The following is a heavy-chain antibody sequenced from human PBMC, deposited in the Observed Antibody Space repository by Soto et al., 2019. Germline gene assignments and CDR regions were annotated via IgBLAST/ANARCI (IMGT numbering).Heavy chain of an antibody. J-gene: IGHJ4*02. CDR1: GFPFGSSA. Sequence: EVQLLESGGGLVQPGGSLRLSCAASGFPFGSSAMSWVRQAPGKGLEWVSGFSDSGGSAYYAESVKGLFTISRDNSKNTLYLQMNSLRAEDTAVYYCAKDSPGWGFDYWGQGSLVTVSS. CDR3: AKDSPGWGFDY. V-gene: IGHV3-23*01. D-gene: IGHD7-27*01. CDR2: FSDSGGSA.